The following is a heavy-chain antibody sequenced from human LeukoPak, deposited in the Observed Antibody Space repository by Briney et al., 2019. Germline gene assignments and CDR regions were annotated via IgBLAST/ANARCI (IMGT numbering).Heavy chain of an antibody. CDR1: GFTFSAYA. CDR2: IGSDNKP. D-gene: IGHD6-13*01. J-gene: IGHJ4*02. CDR3: ARDYGYSSSFDY. Sequence: GGSLRLSCEASGFTFSAYAMTWVRQAPGKGLEWVSSIGSDNKPHYSESVKGRFTISRDNAKNSMYLQMNSLRDEDTAVYYCARDYGYSSSFDYWGQGTLVTVSS. V-gene: IGHV3-69-1*01.